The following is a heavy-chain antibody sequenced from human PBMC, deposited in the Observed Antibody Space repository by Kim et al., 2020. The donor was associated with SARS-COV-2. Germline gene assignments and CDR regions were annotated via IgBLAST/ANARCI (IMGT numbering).Heavy chain of an antibody. D-gene: IGHD1-26*01. J-gene: IGHJ3*02. Sequence: KFQGRVTITADKSTSTAYSELSSLRSEDTAVYYCARGRIVGATGGAFDIWGQGTMVTVSS. V-gene: IGHV1-69*02. CDR3: ARGRIVGATGGAFDI.